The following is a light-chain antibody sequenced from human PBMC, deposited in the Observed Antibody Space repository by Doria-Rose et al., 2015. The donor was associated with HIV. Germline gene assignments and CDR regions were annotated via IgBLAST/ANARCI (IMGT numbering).Light chain of an antibody. J-gene: IGKJ1*01. V-gene: IGKV3-20*01. CDR3: HQYGTSWT. Sequence: TQSPGTLSLPPGARATLSCRASQSFSSTYLAWYQQKPGQAPSLLIYDGSTSATGIPDRFSASGSGTDLTLTINRLEPEDFALYYCHQYGTSWTFGQGTKVEI. CDR1: QSFSSTY. CDR2: DGS.